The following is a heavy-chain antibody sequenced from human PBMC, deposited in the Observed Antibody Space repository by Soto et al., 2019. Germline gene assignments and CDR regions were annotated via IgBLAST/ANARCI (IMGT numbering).Heavy chain of an antibody. D-gene: IGHD3-22*01. CDR3: AKVSTMTGPFDY. Sequence: LRLSCAASGFTFSSYGMHWVRQAPGKGLEWVAVISYDGSNKYYADSVKGRFTISRDNSKNTLYLQMNSLRAEDTAVYYCAKVSTMTGPFDYWGQGILVTVSS. V-gene: IGHV3-30*18. CDR2: ISYDGSNK. CDR1: GFTFSSYG. J-gene: IGHJ4*02.